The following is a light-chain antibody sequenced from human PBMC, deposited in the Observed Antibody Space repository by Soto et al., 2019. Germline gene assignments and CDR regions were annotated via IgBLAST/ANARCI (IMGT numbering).Light chain of an antibody. CDR3: QQYYNWPLEYT. J-gene: IGKJ2*01. CDR1: QSVSSK. CDR2: TAS. V-gene: IGKV3-15*01. Sequence: EIVMTQSPGTLSVSPGERVTLSCRASQSVSSKVAWYQQKPGQAPRLLSFTASLRATGVPASFSGSGSGTEFTLTISSLQSEDFAVYWCQQYYNWPLEYTFGQGTKLEI.